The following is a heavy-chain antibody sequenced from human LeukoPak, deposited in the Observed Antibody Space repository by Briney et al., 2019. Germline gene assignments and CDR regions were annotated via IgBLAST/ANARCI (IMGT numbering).Heavy chain of an antibody. CDR2: IYYSGST. D-gene: IGHD5-12*01. CDR3: ARGVATDSYYYYYMDV. J-gene: IGHJ6*03. Sequence: PSETLSLSCTVSGVSFSSSSYNWGWIRQPPGKGLGWIGSIYYSGSTYYNPSLKSRDTISVDTSKNQISLKLSSVTAADTAVYYCARGVATDSYYYYYMDVWGKGTTVTVSS. CDR1: GVSFSSSSYN. V-gene: IGHV4-39*07.